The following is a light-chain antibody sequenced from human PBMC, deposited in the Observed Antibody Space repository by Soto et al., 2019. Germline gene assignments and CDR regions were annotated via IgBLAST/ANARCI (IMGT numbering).Light chain of an antibody. Sequence: QSVLTQPPSASGTPGQRVTISCSGSSSNIGSNTVNWYQQLPGTAPKLVIHSSDQRPSGVPDRFSGSQSGTSASLAISGLQSEDEADYYCAAWDDSLSVVVFGRGTKLTVL. V-gene: IGLV1-44*01. CDR3: AAWDDSLSVVV. J-gene: IGLJ3*02. CDR2: SSD. CDR1: SSNIGSNT.